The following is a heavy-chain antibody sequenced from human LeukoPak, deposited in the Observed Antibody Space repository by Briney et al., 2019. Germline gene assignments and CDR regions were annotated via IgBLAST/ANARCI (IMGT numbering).Heavy chain of an antibody. CDR1: GGSISSSSYY. V-gene: IGHV4-39*07. D-gene: IGHD3-10*01. CDR3: ARDYKGTSWFDP. CDR2: IYYSGST. Sequence: SETLSLTXTVSGGSISSSSYYWGWIRQPPGKGLEWIGSIYYSGSTYYNPSLKSRVTISVDTSKNQFSLKLSSVTAADTAVYYCARDYKGTSWFDPWGQGTLVTVSS. J-gene: IGHJ5*02.